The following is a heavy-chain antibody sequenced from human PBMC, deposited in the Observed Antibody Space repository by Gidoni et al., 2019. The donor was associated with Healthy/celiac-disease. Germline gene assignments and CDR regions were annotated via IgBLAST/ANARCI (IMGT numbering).Heavy chain of an antibody. J-gene: IGHJ4*02. V-gene: IGHV4-34*01. CDR3: ARAASGDYPFDY. CDR1: GWSFSGYY. Sequence: QVQLQQWCAGLLKPSETLSLTCAVYGWSFSGYYWSWIRQPPGKGLEWIGEINHSGSTNYNPSLKSRVTISVDTSKNQFALKLSSVTAADTAVYYCARAASGDYPFDYWGQGTLVTVSS. CDR2: INHSGST. D-gene: IGHD4-17*01.